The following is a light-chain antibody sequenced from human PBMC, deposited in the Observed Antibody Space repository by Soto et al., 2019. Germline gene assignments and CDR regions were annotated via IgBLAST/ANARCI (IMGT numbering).Light chain of an antibody. CDR3: CSYAGGSTWV. Sequence: QSALTQPASVSGSPGQSITISCTGTSSDVGNYNLVSWYQQHPGEAPKLMIYEGTKRPSGVSNRFSCSKFGNADSLTISGLQAEDEVDYYCCSYAGGSTWVFGGGTKLTVL. CDR1: SSDVGNYNL. J-gene: IGLJ3*02. V-gene: IGLV2-23*01. CDR2: EGT.